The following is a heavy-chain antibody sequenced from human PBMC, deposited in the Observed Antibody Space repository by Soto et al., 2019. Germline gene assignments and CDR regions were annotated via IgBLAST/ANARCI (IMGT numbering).Heavy chain of an antibody. CDR3: GVAAQPYYFDS. J-gene: IGHJ4*02. D-gene: IGHD2-15*01. V-gene: IGHV1-18*01. CDR2: ISAYNGNT. CDR1: GYTFTSYG. Sequence: QVQLVQSGAEVKKPGASVKVSCKASGYTFTSYGISWVRQAPGQGLEWMGWISAYNGNTNYAQKLQGRVTMTTDTSTGTAYMERRSLRSADTAVYYCGVAAQPYYFDSWGQGTLVTVSS.